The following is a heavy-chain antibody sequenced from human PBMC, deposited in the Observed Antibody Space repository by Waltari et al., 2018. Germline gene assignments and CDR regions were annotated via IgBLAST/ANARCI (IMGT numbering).Heavy chain of an antibody. D-gene: IGHD1-1*01. CDR1: GGSISSSSYY. V-gene: IGHV4-39*01. CDR2: IYYRGST. CDR3: ARRGTAGNFDY. J-gene: IGHJ4*02. Sequence: QLQLQESGPGLVKPSETLSLTCTVSGGSISSSSYYWGWIRQPPGQGLEWIGSIYYRGSTYYNPSLKSRVTISVDTSKNQFSLKLSSVTAADTAVYYCARRGTAGNFDYWGQGTLVTVSS.